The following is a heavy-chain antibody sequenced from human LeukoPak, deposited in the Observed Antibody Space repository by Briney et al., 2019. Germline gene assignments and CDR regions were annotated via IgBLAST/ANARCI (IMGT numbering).Heavy chain of an antibody. J-gene: IGHJ4*02. V-gene: IGHV3-23*01. D-gene: IGHD5-18*01. CDR1: RFTFMNYA. CDR3: ARIRGYTYGYFDY. CDR2: MSGSDDNT. Sequence: GSLRLSCAASRFTFMNYAMTWVRQAPGKGLEWVSSMSGSDDNTYDADSVKGRFTISRDNSKNTLYLQMNSLRAEDTAVYYCARIRGYTYGYFDYWGQGTLVTVSS.